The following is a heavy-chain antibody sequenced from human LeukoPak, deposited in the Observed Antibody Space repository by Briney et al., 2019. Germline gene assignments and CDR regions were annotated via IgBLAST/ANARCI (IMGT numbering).Heavy chain of an antibody. CDR1: GFTFSSYE. CDR3: ASELGGFDY. D-gene: IGHD3-16*01. V-gene: IGHV3-48*03. J-gene: IGHJ4*02. Sequence: GGSLRLSCAASGFTFSSYEMNWVRQAPGKGLEWVSYISSSGSTIYYADSVKGRFTISRDNAKNSLYLQMNNLRAEDTAVYYCASELGGFDYWGQGTLVTVSS. CDR2: ISSSGSTI.